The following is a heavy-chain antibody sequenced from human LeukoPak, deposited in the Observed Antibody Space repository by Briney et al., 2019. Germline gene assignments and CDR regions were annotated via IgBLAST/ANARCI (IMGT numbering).Heavy chain of an antibody. CDR1: GGSITSYY. V-gene: IGHV4-59*01. CDR3: ARGISLADPFDY. J-gene: IGHJ4*02. CDR2: IYYSGST. D-gene: IGHD6-19*01. Sequence: SETLSLTCTVSGGSITSYYWSWIRQPPGKGLEWIGYIYYSGSTNYNPSLKSRVTISVDTSKNQFSLKLSSVTAADTAVYYCARGISLADPFDYWGQGTLVTVSS.